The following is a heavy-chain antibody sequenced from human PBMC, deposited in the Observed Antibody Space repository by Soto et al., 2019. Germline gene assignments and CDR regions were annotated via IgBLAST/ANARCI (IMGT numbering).Heavy chain of an antibody. CDR2: INAGNGNT. V-gene: IGHV1-3*01. CDR1: GYTFTSYA. D-gene: IGHD3-22*01. Sequence: ASVKVACKTSGYTFTSYAMHWVRQAPGQRLEWMGWINAGNGNTKYSQKFQGRVTITRDTSASTAYMELSSLRSEDTAVYYCARDNYDSSGYYEGPYNWFDSWAQGTPVTVSS. J-gene: IGHJ5*01. CDR3: ARDNYDSSGYYEGPYNWFDS.